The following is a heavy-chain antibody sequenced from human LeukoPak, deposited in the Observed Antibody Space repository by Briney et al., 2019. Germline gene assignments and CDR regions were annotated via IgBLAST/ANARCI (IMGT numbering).Heavy chain of an antibody. D-gene: IGHD3-3*01. CDR2: ISSSISYI. CDR1: GFTFSSHS. V-gene: IGHV3-21*01. Sequence: GGSLRLSCAASGFTFSSHSINWVRQAPGKGLEWVSSISSSISYIYYADSVKGRFTISRDNAKNSLYLQMNSLRAEDTAVYYCARDAHYDFWSGYYSTWPLGYWGQGTLVTVSS. J-gene: IGHJ4*02. CDR3: ARDAHYDFWSGYYSTWPLGY.